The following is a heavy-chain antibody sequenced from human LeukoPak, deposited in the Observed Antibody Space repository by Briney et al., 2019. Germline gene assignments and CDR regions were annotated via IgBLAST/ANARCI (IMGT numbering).Heavy chain of an antibody. CDR3: ARDPENVSGSHSHFDL. Sequence: SGGSLRLSCAASGFTFSSYEMNWVRQAPGKGLEWVSSSSTSSSYIYYADSVKGRFTISRDNAKNSLYLQMNSLRAEDTAVYYCARDPENVSGSHSHFDLWGRGTLVTVSS. D-gene: IGHD1-26*01. CDR2: SSTSSSYI. V-gene: IGHV3-21*01. CDR1: GFTFSSYE. J-gene: IGHJ2*01.